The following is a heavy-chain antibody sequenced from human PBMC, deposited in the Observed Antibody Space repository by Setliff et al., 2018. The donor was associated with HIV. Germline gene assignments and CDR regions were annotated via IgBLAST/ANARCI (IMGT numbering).Heavy chain of an antibody. V-gene: IGHV4-38-2*01. CDR3: ASGYNYAYSDY. CDR1: NYSISSGYY. D-gene: IGHD5-18*01. CDR2: MYHSGST. Sequence: SETLSLTCAVSNYSISSGYYWGWIRQSPGKGLKWIGSMYHSGSTYSNPSLKSRVTMSIDTSKNQLSLKLRSVTAADTAVYYCASGYNYAYSDYWGQGTLVTVSS. J-gene: IGHJ4*02.